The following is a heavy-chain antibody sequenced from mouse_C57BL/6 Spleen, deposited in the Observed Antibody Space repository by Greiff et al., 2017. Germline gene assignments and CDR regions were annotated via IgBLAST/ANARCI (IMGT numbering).Heavy chain of an antibody. CDR1: GYTFTTYP. Sequence: QVQLQQSGAELVKPGASVKMSCKASGYTFTTYPIEWIKQNPGKSLEWIGNIHPDSDDTKYNEKFKGKATFTVEKSSNTVYLELNRLTSDDSAVYCGAILGLDYWGQGTTLTVSS. CDR2: IHPDSDDT. D-gene: IGHD4-1*01. V-gene: IGHV1-47*01. J-gene: IGHJ2*01. CDR3: AILGLDY.